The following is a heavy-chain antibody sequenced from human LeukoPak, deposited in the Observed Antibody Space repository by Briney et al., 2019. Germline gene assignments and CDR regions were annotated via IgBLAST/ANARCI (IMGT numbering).Heavy chain of an antibody. J-gene: IGHJ4*02. V-gene: IGHV4-34*01. CDR2: INHSGST. CDR1: GGSFSGYY. CDR3: ARGGWLLGPDY. Sequence: SETLSLTCAVYGGSFSGYYWSWVRQPPGKGLEWIGEINHSGSTNYNPSLKSRGTISVDTSKNQFSLKLSSVTAADTAVYYCARGGWLLGPDYWGQGTLVTVSS. D-gene: IGHD5-12*01.